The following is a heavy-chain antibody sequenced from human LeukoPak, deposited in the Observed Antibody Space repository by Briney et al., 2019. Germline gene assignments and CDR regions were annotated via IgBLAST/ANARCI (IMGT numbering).Heavy chain of an antibody. CDR1: GFTFSSYA. D-gene: IGHD2-15*01. V-gene: IGHV3-23*01. CDR3: VKEGAHCSGGNCCSGYFDY. CDR2: ISGSGGDT. J-gene: IGHJ4*02. Sequence: GGSLRLSCAASGFTFSSYAMSWVRQAPGKGLEWVSGISGSGGDTYYADSVKGRFTISRDNSKNTLYLQMNSLRAEDTAEYYCVKEGAHCSGGNCCSGYFDYWGQGTRVTVSS.